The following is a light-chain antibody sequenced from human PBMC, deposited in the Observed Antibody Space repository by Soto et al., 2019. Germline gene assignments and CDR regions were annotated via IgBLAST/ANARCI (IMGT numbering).Light chain of an antibody. CDR2: EGH. CDR1: SSDVGGYNY. CDR3: CLYIGATTYV. V-gene: IGLV2-23*01. J-gene: IGLJ1*01. Sequence: QSALTQPASVSGSPGQSITISCTGTSSDVGGYNYVSWYQHHPGKAPKLLIYEGHRRPSGVPDRLSGSTSVNSASLTISGLQADDEADYYCCLYIGATTYVFGTGTKVTVL.